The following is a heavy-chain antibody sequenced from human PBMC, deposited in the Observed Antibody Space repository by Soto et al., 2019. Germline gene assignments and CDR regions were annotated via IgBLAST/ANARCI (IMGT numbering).Heavy chain of an antibody. CDR3: ARDAPFDGHNYDYYYYGMDV. D-gene: IGHD3-16*01. CDR1: GYTFTSYY. CDR2: INPSGGST. J-gene: IGHJ6*02. Sequence: ASVKVSCKASGYTFTSYYMHWVRQAPGQGLEWMGIINPSGGSTSYAQKFQGRVTMTRDPSTSTVYMELSSLRSEDTAVYYCARDAPFDGHNYDYYYYGMDVWGQGTTVTVSS. V-gene: IGHV1-46*01.